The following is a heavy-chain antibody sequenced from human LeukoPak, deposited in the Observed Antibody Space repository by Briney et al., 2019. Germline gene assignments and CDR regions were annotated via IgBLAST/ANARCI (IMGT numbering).Heavy chain of an antibody. CDR2: ISADNGNT. CDR3: AREHREHEGGDY. D-gene: IGHD1/OR15-1a*01. Sequence: GASVKVSCKASGYTFTSYGISWVRQAPGQGLEWMGWISADNGNTNYAQKLQGRVTMTTDTSTSTGYMELRSLRSDDTAVYHCAREHREHEGGDYWGQGTLVTVSS. V-gene: IGHV1-18*01. CDR1: GYTFTSYG. J-gene: IGHJ4*02.